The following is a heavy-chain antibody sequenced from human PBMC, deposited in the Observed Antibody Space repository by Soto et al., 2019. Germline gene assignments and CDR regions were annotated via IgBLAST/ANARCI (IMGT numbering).Heavy chain of an antibody. D-gene: IGHD2-2*01. J-gene: IGHJ6*02. CDR3: AKGRYCSSTSCPIYSRYYYYGMDV. V-gene: IGHV3-23*01. CDR1: GFTFSSYA. Sequence: GSLRLSCAASGFTFSSYAMSWVRQAPGKGLEWVSAISGSGGSTYYADSVKGRFTISRDNSKNTLYLQMNSLRAEDTAVYYCAKGRYCSSTSCPIYSRYYYYGMDVWGQGTTVTVSS. CDR2: ISGSGGST.